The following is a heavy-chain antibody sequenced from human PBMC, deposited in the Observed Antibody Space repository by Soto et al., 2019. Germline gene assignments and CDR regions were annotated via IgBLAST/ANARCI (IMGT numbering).Heavy chain of an antibody. D-gene: IGHD6-19*01. CDR2: IDWDDDK. Sequence: GSGPTLVNPTQTLTLTCTFSGFSLSTSGMCVSWIRQPPGKALEWLALIDWDDDKYYSTSLKTRLTISKDTSKNQVVLTMTNMDPVDTATYYCARIADSSGWYYFDYWGQGTLVTVSS. CDR3: ARIADSSGWYYFDY. J-gene: IGHJ4*02. V-gene: IGHV2-70*01. CDR1: GFSLSTSGMC.